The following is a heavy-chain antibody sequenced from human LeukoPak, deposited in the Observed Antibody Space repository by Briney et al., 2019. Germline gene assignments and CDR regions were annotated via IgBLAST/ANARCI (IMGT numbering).Heavy chain of an antibody. CDR2: IIPIFGTA. CDR3: AREPPYYDYVWGSYRYTRMYYFDY. V-gene: IGHV1-69*05. J-gene: IGHJ4*02. Sequence: GSSVKVSCKASGGTFSSYAISWVRQAPGQGLEWMGRIIPIFGTANSAQKFQGRVTITTDESTSTAYMELSSLRSEDTAVYYCAREPPYYDYVWGSYRYTRMYYFDYWGQGTLVTVSS. CDR1: GGTFSSYA. D-gene: IGHD3-16*02.